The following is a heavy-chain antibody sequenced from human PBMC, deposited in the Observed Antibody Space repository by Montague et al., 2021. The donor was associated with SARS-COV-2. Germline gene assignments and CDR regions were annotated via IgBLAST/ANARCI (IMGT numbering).Heavy chain of an antibody. CDR2: YRGTT. Sequence: YRGTTNYNPSLTSRVTFSVDTSKNQFSLKLISVTAADTAVYFCAREDRWNWFDPWGQGFLVTVSS. V-gene: IGHV4-59*01. J-gene: IGHJ5*02. CDR3: AREDRWNWFDP. D-gene: IGHD5-24*01.